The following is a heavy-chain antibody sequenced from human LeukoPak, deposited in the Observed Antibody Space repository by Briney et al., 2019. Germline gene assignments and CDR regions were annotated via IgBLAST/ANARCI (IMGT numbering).Heavy chain of an antibody. CDR2: ITRSGDST. V-gene: IGHV3-20*04. D-gene: IGHD3-22*01. CDR3: ARPRTHYYDVSGFYSELDS. J-gene: IGHJ4*02. CDR1: GFNFADYG. Sequence: PGGSLRLSCAASGFNFADYGMSWVRQAPGKGLEWVSGITRSGDSTAYADSVRGRFTISRDKAKNYVYLQMNSLRAEDMAFYYCARPRTHYYDVSGFYSELDSWGQGTLVTVSS.